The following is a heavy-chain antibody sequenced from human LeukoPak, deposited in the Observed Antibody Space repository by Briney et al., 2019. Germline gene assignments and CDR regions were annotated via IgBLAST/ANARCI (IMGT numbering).Heavy chain of an antibody. J-gene: IGHJ4*02. CDR3: VRETRHYENAC. CDR1: GFTFSNFW. Sequence: GGSLRLSCAASGFTFSNFWMSWVRQAPGKGLEWVANIKEDGSEVYYVGSVRGRFTISRDNAKNSLFLQMNSLRVEDTALYYCVRETRHYENACWGQGALVTVSS. V-gene: IGHV3-7*01. D-gene: IGHD3-22*01. CDR2: IKEDGSEV.